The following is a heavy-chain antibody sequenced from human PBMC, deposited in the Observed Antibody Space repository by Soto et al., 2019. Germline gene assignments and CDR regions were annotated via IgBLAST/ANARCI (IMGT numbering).Heavy chain of an antibody. CDR1: GAALNSGNYY. Sequence: SETLSLTCSVSGAALNSGNYYWSWIRQVPGNGLEGIGHIYVTGAVDYNPSLRDRITISQDTSERQFSLNLRLVTAADKAVYYCARLRIATNNYKWFDPWGQGTLVTVSS. CDR3: ARLRIATNNYKWFDP. CDR2: IYVTGAV. V-gene: IGHV4-31*03. D-gene: IGHD2-21*01. J-gene: IGHJ5*02.